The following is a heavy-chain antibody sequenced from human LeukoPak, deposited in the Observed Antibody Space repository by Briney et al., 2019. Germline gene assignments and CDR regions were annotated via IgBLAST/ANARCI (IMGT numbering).Heavy chain of an antibody. CDR3: ARGKGVLRFLEWSPRAWFDP. Sequence: SETLSLTCTVSGGSISSYYWSWIRQPPGKGLEWIGYIYYSGSTNYNPSLKSRVTISVDTSKNQFSLKLSSVTAADTAVYYCARGKGVLRFLEWSPRAWFDPWGQGTLVTVSS. J-gene: IGHJ5*02. D-gene: IGHD3-3*01. CDR2: IYYSGST. CDR1: GGSISSYY. V-gene: IGHV4-59*12.